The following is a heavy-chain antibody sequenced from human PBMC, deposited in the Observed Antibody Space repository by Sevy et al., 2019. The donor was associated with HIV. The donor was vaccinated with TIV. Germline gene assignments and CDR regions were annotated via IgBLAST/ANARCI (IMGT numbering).Heavy chain of an antibody. J-gene: IGHJ5*02. CDR3: ARHAKWGYSYGRGGSHSWFDP. CDR2: IDPSDSYT. D-gene: IGHD5-18*01. V-gene: IGHV5-10-1*01. CDR1: GYSFTSYW. Sequence: GESLKISCKGSGYSFTSYWISWVRQMPGKGLEWMGRIDPSDSYTNYSPSFQGHVTISADKSISAAYLQWSSLKASDTAMYYCARHAKWGYSYGRGGSHSWFDPWGQGTLVTVSS.